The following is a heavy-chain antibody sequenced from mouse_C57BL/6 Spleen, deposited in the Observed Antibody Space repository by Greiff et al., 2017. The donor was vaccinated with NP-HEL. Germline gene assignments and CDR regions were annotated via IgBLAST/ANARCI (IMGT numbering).Heavy chain of an antibody. V-gene: IGHV5-9-1*02. CDR3: TRDTVEGGALAMDY. CDR1: GFTFSSYA. CDR2: ISSGGDYI. D-gene: IGHD1-1*01. J-gene: IGHJ4*01. Sequence: EVMLVESGEGLVKPGGSLKLSCAASGFTFSSYAMSWVRQTPEKRLEWVAYISSGGDYIYYADTVKGRFTISRDNARNTLYLQMSSLKSEDTAIYYCTRDTVEGGALAMDYWGQGTSVTVSS.